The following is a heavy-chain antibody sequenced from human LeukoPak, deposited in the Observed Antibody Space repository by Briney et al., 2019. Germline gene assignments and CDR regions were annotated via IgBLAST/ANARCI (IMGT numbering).Heavy chain of an antibody. CDR2: IIPILGIA. J-gene: IGHJ5*02. D-gene: IGHD2-2*02. CDR3: ARPYCSSTSCYKPGDNWFDP. CDR1: GGTFSSYA. V-gene: IGHV1-69*04. Sequence: GSSVKVSCKASGGTFSSYAISWVRQAPGQGLEWMGRIIPILGIANYAQKFQGRVTITADKSTSTAYMELSSLRSEDTAVYYCARPYCSSTSCYKPGDNWFDPWGQGTLVTVSS.